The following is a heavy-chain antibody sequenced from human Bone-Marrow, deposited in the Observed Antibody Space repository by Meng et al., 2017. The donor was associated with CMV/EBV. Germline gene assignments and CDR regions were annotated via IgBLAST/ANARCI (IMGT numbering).Heavy chain of an antibody. CDR1: GYTFTGYY. Sequence: ASVKVSCKASGYTFTGYYMHWVRQAPGQGLEWMGWINPNSGGTNYAQKFQGRVTMTRDTSISTAYMELSRLRSDDTAVYYCARVWGRTAPDDYYGMDVWGQGTTVTVSS. J-gene: IGHJ6*02. V-gene: IGHV1-2*02. D-gene: IGHD3-16*01. CDR3: ARVWGRTAPDDYYGMDV. CDR2: INPNSGGT.